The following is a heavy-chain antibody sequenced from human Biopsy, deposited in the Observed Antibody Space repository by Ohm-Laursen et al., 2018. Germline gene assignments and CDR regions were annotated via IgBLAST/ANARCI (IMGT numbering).Heavy chain of an antibody. V-gene: IGHV4-59*04. Sequence: SETLSLTCNVSGGSLSLSYWSWIRQPPGKGLEWIGYIYYSGNTDYSPSLKSRVTFSVDTSNNQFSLKLRSVTAADTAVYYCARQVDFWSGYVDYWGQGTLVAVSS. J-gene: IGHJ4*02. CDR2: IYYSGNT. D-gene: IGHD3-3*01. CDR3: ARQVDFWSGYVDY. CDR1: GGSLSLSY.